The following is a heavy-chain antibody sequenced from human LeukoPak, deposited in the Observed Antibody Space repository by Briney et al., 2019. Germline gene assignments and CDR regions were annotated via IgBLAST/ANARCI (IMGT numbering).Heavy chain of an antibody. CDR3: ARGSPILYGSGSYHDYYYYMDV. CDR1: GYTFTSYD. J-gene: IGHJ6*03. D-gene: IGHD3-10*01. Sequence: ASVKVSCKASGYTFTSYDINWVRQATGQGLEWMGWMNPNSGNTGYAQKFQGRVTITRNTSISTAYMELSSLRSEDTAVYYCARGSPILYGSGSYHDYYYYMDVWGKGTTVTISS. CDR2: MNPNSGNT. V-gene: IGHV1-8*03.